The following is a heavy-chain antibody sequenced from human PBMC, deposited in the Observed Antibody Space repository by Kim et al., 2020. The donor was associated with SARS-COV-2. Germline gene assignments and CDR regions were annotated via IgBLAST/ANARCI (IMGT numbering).Heavy chain of an antibody. D-gene: IGHD3-9*01. CDR3: ASFLYYDILTGFRLNMDV. Sequence: SVKVSCKASGGTFSSYAISWVRQAPGQGLEWMGGIIPIFGTANYAQKFQGRVTITADESTSTAYMELSSLRSEDTAVYYCASFLYYDILTGFRLNMDVWGQGTTVTVSS. CDR2: IIPIFGTA. J-gene: IGHJ6*02. CDR1: GGTFSSYA. V-gene: IGHV1-69*13.